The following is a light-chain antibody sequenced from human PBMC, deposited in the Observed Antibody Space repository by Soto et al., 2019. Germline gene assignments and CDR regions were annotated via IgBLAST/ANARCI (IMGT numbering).Light chain of an antibody. CDR1: QSISSW. V-gene: IGKV1-5*03. Sequence: DIHVTHSPSTLSSSVVDRVAITCRAIQSISSWLAWYQQKPGKAPKLLIYKASSLESGVPSRFSGSGSGTEFTLTISSLQPDDFATYYCQQYNSYPWTFGQGTKVDIK. CDR2: KAS. J-gene: IGKJ1*01. CDR3: QQYNSYPWT.